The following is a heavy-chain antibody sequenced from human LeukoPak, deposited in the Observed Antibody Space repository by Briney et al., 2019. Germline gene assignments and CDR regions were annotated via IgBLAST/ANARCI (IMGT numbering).Heavy chain of an antibody. Sequence: GGSLRLSCAASKFTFEDCAMHWVRQAPGKGLEWVAVISYDGSNKYYADSVKGRFTISRDNSKNTLYLQMNSLRAEDTAVYYCAKIGYSTAFDIWGQGTMVTVSS. J-gene: IGHJ3*02. CDR2: ISYDGSNK. D-gene: IGHD6-13*01. CDR3: AKIGYSTAFDI. V-gene: IGHV3-30*18. CDR1: KFTFEDCA.